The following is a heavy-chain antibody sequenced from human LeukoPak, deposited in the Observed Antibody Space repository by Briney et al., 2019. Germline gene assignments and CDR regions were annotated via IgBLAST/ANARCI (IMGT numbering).Heavy chain of an antibody. Sequence: SETLSLTCTVSGGSISSSSYYWGWIRQPPGKGLEWIGSIYYSGSTYYNPSLKSRVTISVDTSKNQFSLKLSSVTAADTAVYYCARRGYSYGPIGYWGQGTLVTVSS. J-gene: IGHJ4*02. CDR1: GGSISSSSYY. V-gene: IGHV4-39*01. D-gene: IGHD5-18*01. CDR2: IYYSGST. CDR3: ARRGYSYGPIGY.